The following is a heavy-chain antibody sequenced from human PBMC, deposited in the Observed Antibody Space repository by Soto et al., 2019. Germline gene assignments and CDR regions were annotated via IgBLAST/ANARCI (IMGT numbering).Heavy chain of an antibody. CDR2: IYYSGST. Sequence: PSETLSLTCTVSGGSISSYYWSWIRQPPGKGLEWIGYIYYSGSTNYNPSLKSRVTISVDTSKNQFSLKLSSVTAADTAVYYCARGGVLLWFGESPGGWFDPWGQGTLVTVS. CDR1: GGSISSYY. V-gene: IGHV4-59*01. D-gene: IGHD3-10*01. CDR3: ARGGVLLWFGESPGGWFDP. J-gene: IGHJ5*02.